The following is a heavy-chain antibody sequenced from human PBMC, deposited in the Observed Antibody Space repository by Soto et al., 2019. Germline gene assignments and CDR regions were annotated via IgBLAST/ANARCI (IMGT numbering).Heavy chain of an antibody. Sequence: ASVKVSCKASGYIFTTYSIAWVRQAPGQGLEWMGWISAYNGNTNYAQKFQGRVTMTTDTSTNTAYMNLSAVTAADTAIYYCGKGFYGSGGPDVWGPGTLVTVSS. CDR3: GKGFYGSGGPDV. J-gene: IGHJ4*02. CDR2: ISAYNGNT. V-gene: IGHV1-18*01. CDR1: GYIFTTYS. D-gene: IGHD3-10*01.